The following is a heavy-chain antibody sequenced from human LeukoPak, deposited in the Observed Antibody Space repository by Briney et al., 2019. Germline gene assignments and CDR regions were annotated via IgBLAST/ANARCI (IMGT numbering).Heavy chain of an antibody. J-gene: IGHJ5*02. CDR3: ARGSIASDPPYNWFDP. CDR1: GYTFTSYG. Sequence: GASVKVSCKASGYTFTSYGISWVRQAPGQGLEWMGIINPSGGSTSYAQKFQGRVTMTRGTSTSTVYMELSSLRSEDTAVYYCARGSIASDPPYNWFDPWGQGTLVTVSS. D-gene: IGHD2/OR15-2a*01. V-gene: IGHV1-46*01. CDR2: INPSGGST.